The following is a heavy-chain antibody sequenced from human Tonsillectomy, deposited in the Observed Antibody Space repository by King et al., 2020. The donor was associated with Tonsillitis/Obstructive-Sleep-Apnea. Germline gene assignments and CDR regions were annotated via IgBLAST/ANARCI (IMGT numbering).Heavy chain of an antibody. J-gene: IGHJ4*02. Sequence: VQLVESGGGLVQPGRSLRLSCAASGFSSDDYAMYWVRQAPGKGLEWVSGISWNSGSIGYADSVKGRFTISRDNAKNSLYLQMNSLRAEDTAFYYCAKAEMGYCSSTSCYYFDYWGPGALVTVSS. V-gene: IGHV3-9*02. D-gene: IGHD2-2*01. CDR1: GFSSDDYA. CDR2: ISWNSGSI. CDR3: AKAEMGYCSSTSCYYFDY.